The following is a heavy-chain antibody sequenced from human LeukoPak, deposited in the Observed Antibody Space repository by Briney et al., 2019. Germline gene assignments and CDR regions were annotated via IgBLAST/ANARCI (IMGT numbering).Heavy chain of an antibody. CDR3: ASGEQQLVVGGIDY. V-gene: IGHV3-30*03. CDR1: GFTFSNYG. CDR2: ISYDGSKK. D-gene: IGHD6-13*01. J-gene: IGHJ4*02. Sequence: GGSLRLSCAASGFTFSNYGMHWVRQAPGKGLEWVAVISYDGSKKYYADSVKGRFTISRDNSKSTLYLQMDTLRAEDTAVYYRASGEQQLVVGGIDYWGQGTLVTVSS.